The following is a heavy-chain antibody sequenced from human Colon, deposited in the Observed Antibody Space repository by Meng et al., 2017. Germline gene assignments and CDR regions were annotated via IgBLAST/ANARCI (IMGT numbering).Heavy chain of an antibody. V-gene: IGHV4-61*01. Sequence: GRLQESGPGLVRPSETLSLTCTVSGASVRYTNYAWSWIRQPLGKGLEWIGYGSTNHNASLKSRVTISVDTSKNQFSLTLNSVNAADTAVYYCARDNWGSLDYWGQGTLDTVSS. D-gene: IGHD7-27*01. CDR1: GASVRYTNYA. J-gene: IGHJ4*02. CDR3: ARDNWGSLDY. CDR2: GST.